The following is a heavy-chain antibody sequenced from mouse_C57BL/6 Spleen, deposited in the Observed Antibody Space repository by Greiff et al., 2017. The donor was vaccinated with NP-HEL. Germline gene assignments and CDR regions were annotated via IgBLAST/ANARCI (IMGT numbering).Heavy chain of an antibody. D-gene: IGHD2-1*01. CDR1: GYTFTEYT. CDR3: ARHAPPYYGNYLYYFDY. Sequence: QVQLQQSGAELVKPGASVKLSCKASGYTFTEYTIHWVKQRSGQGLEWIGWFYPGSGSIKYNEKFKDKATLTADKSSSTVYMELSRLTSEDSAVYFCARHAPPYYGNYLYYFDYWGQGTTLTVSS. V-gene: IGHV1-62-2*01. J-gene: IGHJ2*01. CDR2: FYPGSGSI.